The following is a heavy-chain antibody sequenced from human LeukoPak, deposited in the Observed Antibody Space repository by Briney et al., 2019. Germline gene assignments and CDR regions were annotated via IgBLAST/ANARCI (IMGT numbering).Heavy chain of an antibody. CDR3: ARDWQWLVKSGNIDY. J-gene: IGHJ4*02. Sequence: PGGSLRLSCAASGFTLGSHAMHWVRQAPGKGLEWVAVISYDGSNKYYADYVKGRFTISRDNSKNTLYLQMNSLRAEDTAVYYCARDWQWLVKSGNIDYWGQGTLVTVSS. D-gene: IGHD6-19*01. V-gene: IGHV3-30*04. CDR2: ISYDGSNK. CDR1: GFTLGSHA.